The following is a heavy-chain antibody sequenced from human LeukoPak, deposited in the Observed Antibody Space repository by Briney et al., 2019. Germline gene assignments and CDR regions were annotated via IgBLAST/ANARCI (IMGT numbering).Heavy chain of an antibody. CDR2: ISWHSGNI. Sequence: GGSLRLSCAASGFIINDYAMHWVRQAPGKGLEWVSSISWHSGNIGYADSVKGRFTISRDNDKNSLYLQMNSLRDEDTALYYCAKGLQWLVQNAFDYWGQGTLVTVSS. D-gene: IGHD6-19*01. V-gene: IGHV3-9*01. CDR1: GFIINDYA. CDR3: AKGLQWLVQNAFDY. J-gene: IGHJ4*02.